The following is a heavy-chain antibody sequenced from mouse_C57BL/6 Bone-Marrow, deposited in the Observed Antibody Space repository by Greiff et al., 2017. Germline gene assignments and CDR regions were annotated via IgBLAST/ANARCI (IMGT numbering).Heavy chain of an antibody. D-gene: IGHD3-2*02. CDR3: AGVPASSGYFAY. J-gene: IGHJ3*01. Sequence: EVQLQESVAELVRPGASVKLSCPASGFNIKNTYMHWVKQRPEQGLEWIGRIDPANGNTKYAPKFQGKATITADTSSNTAYLQLSSLASDDTAIYYCAGVPASSGYFAYWGQGTRVTVSA. CDR1: GFNIKNTY. CDR2: IDPANGNT. V-gene: IGHV14-3*01.